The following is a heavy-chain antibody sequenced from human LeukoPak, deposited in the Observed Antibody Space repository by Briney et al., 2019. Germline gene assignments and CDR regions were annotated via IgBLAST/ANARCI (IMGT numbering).Heavy chain of an antibody. CDR2: INHSGST. D-gene: IGHD3/OR15-3a*01. CDR3: SSGGLGNRLGY. V-gene: IGHV4-39*01. J-gene: IGHJ4*02. Sequence: SETLSLTCTVSGGSISSSNYYWGWIHQPPGKGLEWIGEINHSGSTKYNPSLKSRVTISGDTSKNQFSLKLSSVTAADTAVYYCSSGGLGNRLGYWGQGTLVTVSS. CDR1: GGSISSSNYY.